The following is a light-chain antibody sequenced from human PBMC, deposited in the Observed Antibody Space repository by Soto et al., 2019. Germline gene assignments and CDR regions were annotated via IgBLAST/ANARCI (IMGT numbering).Light chain of an antibody. CDR2: LGS. J-gene: IGKJ4*01. V-gene: IGKV2-28*01. CDR3: QPYNNWPLT. Sequence: DIVVTQSPLTLPVTPGETASISCKSSQSLLHSNGYNYLDWYLQKPGQSPQLLIYLGSNRASGVPDRFSGSRSGAEFTLTINSLQSEDFAVYYCQPYNNWPLTFGGGTKVDI. CDR1: QSLLHSNGYNY.